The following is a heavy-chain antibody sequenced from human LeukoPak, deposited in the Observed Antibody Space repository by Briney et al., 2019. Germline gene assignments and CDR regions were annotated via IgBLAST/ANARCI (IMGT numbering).Heavy chain of an antibody. CDR1: GFTFSSYS. D-gene: IGHD2-21*01. CDR3: ARGVFAGDLLTGYWYFDL. J-gene: IGHJ2*01. Sequence: PGGSLRLSCAASGFTFSSYSMNWVRQAPGKGLEWVTLMWYDGSNKNYVDSVKGRFTISRDNSKNTVYLQMNSLRAEDTAVYYCARGVFAGDLLTGYWYFDLWGRGTLVTVSS. V-gene: IGHV3-33*08. CDR2: MWYDGSNK.